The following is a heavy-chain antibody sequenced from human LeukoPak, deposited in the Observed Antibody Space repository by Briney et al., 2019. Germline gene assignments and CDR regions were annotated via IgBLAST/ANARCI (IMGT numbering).Heavy chain of an antibody. D-gene: IGHD6-19*01. Sequence: GGSLRLSCAASGFTFSSYAMSWVRQAPGKGLEWVSAISGSGGSTYYADSVKGRFTISRDNAKNSLYLQMNSLRAEDMALYYCAKDKLSRGYSSGWYDYWGQGTLVTVSS. CDR1: GFTFSSYA. CDR2: ISGSGGST. J-gene: IGHJ4*02. V-gene: IGHV3-23*01. CDR3: AKDKLSRGYSSGWYDY.